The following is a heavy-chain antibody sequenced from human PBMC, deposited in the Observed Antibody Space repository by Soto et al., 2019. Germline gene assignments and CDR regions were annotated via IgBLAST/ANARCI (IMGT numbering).Heavy chain of an antibody. Sequence: GSGPTLVNPTQTLTLTCTFSGFSLTTSKMCVSWIRQPPGKALEWLARIDWDDDKRYSPSLKSRLTITKDTSKNQVVLTMTNMDPVDTATYYRARYIKIFGVVLDYYYGMDVWGQGTTVTVSS. J-gene: IGHJ6*02. CDR2: IDWDDDK. CDR1: GFSLTTSKMC. D-gene: IGHD3-3*01. V-gene: IGHV2-5*08. CDR3: ARYIKIFGVVLDYYYGMDV.